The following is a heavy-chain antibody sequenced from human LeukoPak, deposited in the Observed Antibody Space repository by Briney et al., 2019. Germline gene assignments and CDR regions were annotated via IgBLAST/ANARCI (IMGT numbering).Heavy chain of an antibody. CDR2: MFYSGTT. D-gene: IGHD3-10*01. CDR3: AREPYGSGTENYYYMDV. CDR1: GGSISSYY. J-gene: IGHJ6*03. Sequence: SETLSLTCTVSGGSISSYYWSWIRQPPGKGLEWIGHMFYSGTTNYNPSLKSRVTISVDTSKKQSSLKLSSVTAADTAVYYCAREPYGSGTENYYYMDVWGKGTTVTVSS. V-gene: IGHV4-59*12.